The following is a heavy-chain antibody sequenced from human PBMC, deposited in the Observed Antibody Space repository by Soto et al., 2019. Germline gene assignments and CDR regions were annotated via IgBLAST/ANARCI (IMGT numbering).Heavy chain of an antibody. CDR1: GYTFTSYG. CDR2: ISAYNGNT. D-gene: IGHD6-6*01. J-gene: IGHJ4*02. CDR3: ARDDQEIWQLVPYDY. V-gene: IGHV1-18*04. Sequence: VASVKVSCKASGYTFTSYGISWVRQAPGQGLEWMGWISAYNGNTNYAQKLQGRVTMTTDTSTSTAYMELRSLRSDDTAVYYCARDDQEIWQLVPYDYWGQGTLVTVSS.